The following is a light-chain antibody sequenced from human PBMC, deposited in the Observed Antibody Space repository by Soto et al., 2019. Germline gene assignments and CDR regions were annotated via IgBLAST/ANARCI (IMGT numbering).Light chain of an antibody. CDR3: QQYGSSPRFT. J-gene: IGKJ3*01. CDR1: QSVSSSY. CDR2: GAS. Sequence: EIVLTQSPGTLSLSPGERATLSCRASQSVSSSYLAWYQQKPGQAPRLLIYGASSRATGIPDRFSGSGSGTDFPLTISRLEPEEFAVYYCQQYGSSPRFTFDPGTKVDIK. V-gene: IGKV3-20*01.